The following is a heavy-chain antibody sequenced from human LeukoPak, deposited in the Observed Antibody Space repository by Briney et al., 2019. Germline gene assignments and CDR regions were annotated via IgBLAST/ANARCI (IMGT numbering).Heavy chain of an antibody. CDR1: GYTFTGYY. D-gene: IGHD6-13*01. Sequence: VASVKVSCKASGYTFTGYYMHWVRQAPGQGLEWMGWINPNSGGTNYAQKFQGRVTMTRDTPISTAYMELSRLRSDDTAVYYCARTYSSSWSLIPSYWGQGTLVTVSS. CDR3: ARTYSSSWSLIPSY. CDR2: INPNSGGT. V-gene: IGHV1-2*02. J-gene: IGHJ4*02.